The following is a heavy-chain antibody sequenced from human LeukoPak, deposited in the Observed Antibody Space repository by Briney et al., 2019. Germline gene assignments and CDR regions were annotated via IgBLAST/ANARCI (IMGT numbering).Heavy chain of an antibody. D-gene: IGHD6-13*01. CDR2: IYYSGST. J-gene: IGHJ4*02. CDR1: GGSISSSSYY. V-gene: IGHV4-61*05. CDR3: ARGSSWYFGY. Sequence: SETLSLTCTVSGGSISSSSYYWGWIRQPPGKGLEWIGYIYYSGSTNYNPSLKSRVTISVDTSKNQFSLKLSSVTAADTAVYYCARGSSWYFGYWGQGTLVTVSS.